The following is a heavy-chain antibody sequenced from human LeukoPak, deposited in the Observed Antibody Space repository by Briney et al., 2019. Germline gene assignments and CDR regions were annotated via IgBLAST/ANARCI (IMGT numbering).Heavy chain of an antibody. D-gene: IGHD2-15*01. CDR3: ARRGGVVVVAATGKGAFDI. V-gene: IGHV3-7*01. Sequence: GGSLRLSCAASGFTISSYWMSWVRQAPGKGLEWVANIKQGGGEKYYVDSVKGRFTISRDNAKDSLYLQMISLRAEDTAVYYCARRGGVVVVAATGKGAFDIWGQGTMVTVSS. CDR2: IKQGGGEK. J-gene: IGHJ3*02. CDR1: GFTISSYW.